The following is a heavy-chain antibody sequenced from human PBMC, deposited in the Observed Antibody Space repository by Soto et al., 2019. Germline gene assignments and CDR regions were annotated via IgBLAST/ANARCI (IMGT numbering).Heavy chain of an antibody. CDR1: GYTFTSYA. D-gene: IGHD2-2*02. CDR2: INAGNGNT. J-gene: IGHJ4*02. CDR3: ARSLQIVPAAIAY. Sequence: ASVKVSCKASGYTFTSYAMHWVRQAPGQRLEWMGWINAGNGNTKYSQKFQGRVTITRDTSASTAYMELSSLRSEDTAVYYCARSLQIVPAAIAYWGQGTLVTVSS. V-gene: IGHV1-3*01.